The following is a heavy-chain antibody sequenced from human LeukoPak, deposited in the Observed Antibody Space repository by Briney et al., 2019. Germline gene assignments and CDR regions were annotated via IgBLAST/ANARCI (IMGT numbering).Heavy chain of an antibody. Sequence: PGGSLRLSCVASGFTFSISWVTWVRQAPGKGLEGVANIDKHGSGKYYIDPVKGRFAISRDYARNSVFLKMSSLRAEDTSVYYCARDGGWGYYDLWGQGTPVTVSS. V-gene: IGHV3-7*01. CDR2: IDKHGSGK. D-gene: IGHD3-16*01. J-gene: IGHJ4*02. CDR1: GFTFSISW. CDR3: ARDGGWGYYDL.